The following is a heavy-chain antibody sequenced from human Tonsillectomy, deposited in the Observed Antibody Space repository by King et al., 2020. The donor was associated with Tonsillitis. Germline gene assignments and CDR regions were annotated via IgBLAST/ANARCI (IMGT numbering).Heavy chain of an antibody. CDR3: AKDLYYYDSSAYSIPFDY. J-gene: IGHJ4*02. D-gene: IGHD3-22*01. CDR1: EFTFSSYA. CDR2: ISGSGGSP. Sequence: VQLVESGGGLVQPGGSLRLSCAASEFTFSSYAMSWVRQAPGKGLEWVSSISGSGGSPYYADSVKGRFSISSDNSKNTPYLQMNSLRAEDTAVYYCAKDLYYYDSSAYSIPFDYWGQGTLVTVSS. V-gene: IGHV3-23*04.